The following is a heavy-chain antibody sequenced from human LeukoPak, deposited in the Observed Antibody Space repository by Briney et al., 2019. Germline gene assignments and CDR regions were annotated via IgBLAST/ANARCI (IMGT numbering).Heavy chain of an antibody. CDR3: ASRITMVRGVSRVDV. CDR2: INHSGST. D-gene: IGHD3-10*01. V-gene: IGHV4-34*01. J-gene: IGHJ6*02. Sequence: SETLSLTCAVYGGSFSGYYWSWIRQPPGKGLEWIGEINHSGSTNYNPSLKSRVTISVDTSKNQFSLKLSSVTAADTAVYYCASRITMVRGVSRVDVWGQGTTVTVSS. CDR1: GGSFSGYY.